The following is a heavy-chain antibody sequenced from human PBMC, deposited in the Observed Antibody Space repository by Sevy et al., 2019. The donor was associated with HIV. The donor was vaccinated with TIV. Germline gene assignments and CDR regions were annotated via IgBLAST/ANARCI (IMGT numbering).Heavy chain of an antibody. D-gene: IGHD1-26*01. CDR1: GFNFRNFW. J-gene: IGHJ4*01. CDR2: IKQDGSKA. CDR3: VRDKEGGASIVDG. V-gene: IGHV3-7*03. Sequence: GGSLRLSCVASGFNFRNFWMSWVRQAPGKGLEWVADIKQDGSKAYYVDSVKGRFTISRDNAKNSLYLQMNSLRDEDTGMNFCVRDKEGGASIVDGWGQGTPVTVS.